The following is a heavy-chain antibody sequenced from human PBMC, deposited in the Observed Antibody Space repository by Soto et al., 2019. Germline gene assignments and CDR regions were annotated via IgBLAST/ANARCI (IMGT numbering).Heavy chain of an antibody. D-gene: IGHD3-10*01. CDR2: MHHSGAT. Sequence: QVRLQESGPGLVKPSGTLSLTCLVSGGSMSSPNWWSWVRQAPGKGLEWIAEMHHSGATNYNPSLKSRVIISIDNSKNQFSLNLSSVTAADTAVYYCATGSLYYYGSGGMWDSWGRGARVTVSS. J-gene: IGHJ4*02. V-gene: IGHV4-4*02. CDR1: GGSMSSPNW. CDR3: ATGSLYYYGSGGMWDS.